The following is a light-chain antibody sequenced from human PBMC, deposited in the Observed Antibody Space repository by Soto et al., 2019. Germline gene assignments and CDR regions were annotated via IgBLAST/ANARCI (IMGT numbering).Light chain of an antibody. J-gene: IGLJ1*01. Sequence: QSALTQPASVSGSPGQSITISCTGTSSDIGHYDYVSWYQQHPGKAPKLMIYHVTYRPSGVSNRYACSTSGNSASLTISGLQADDEADYYCCSLTTSHTYVVGSGTKLTVL. V-gene: IGLV2-14*03. CDR2: HVT. CDR1: SSDIGHYDY. CDR3: CSLTTSHTYV.